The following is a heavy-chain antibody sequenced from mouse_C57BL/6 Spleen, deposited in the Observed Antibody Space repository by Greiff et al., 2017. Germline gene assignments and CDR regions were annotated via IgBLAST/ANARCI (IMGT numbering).Heavy chain of an antibody. CDR1: GYAFSSSW. CDR3: ANLGFDY. CDR2: IYPGDGDT. Sequence: QVHLKESGPELVKPGASVKISCKASGYAFSSSWMNWVKQRPGKGLEWIGRIYPGDGDTNYNGKFKGKATLTADKSSSTAYMQLSSLTSEDSAVYLCANLGFDYWGKGTTLTVSS. D-gene: IGHD4-1*01. J-gene: IGHJ2*01. V-gene: IGHV1-82*01.